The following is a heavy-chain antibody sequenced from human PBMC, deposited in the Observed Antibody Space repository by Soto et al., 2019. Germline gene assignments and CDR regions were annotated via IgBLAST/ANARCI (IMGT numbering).Heavy chain of an antibody. Sequence: PGGSLRLSCAAFGFIVTDAWMHWVRQAPGKGPEWVGLIKSRTAGGTVEYAAPVKGRFTISRDDTKNTVYLQMNSLKTDDTAVYYRGRLYRTDPWGQGTLVTVSS. CDR1: GFIVTDAW. J-gene: IGHJ5*02. CDR3: GRLYRTDP. V-gene: IGHV3-15*07. D-gene: IGHD3-10*01. CDR2: IKSRTAGGTV.